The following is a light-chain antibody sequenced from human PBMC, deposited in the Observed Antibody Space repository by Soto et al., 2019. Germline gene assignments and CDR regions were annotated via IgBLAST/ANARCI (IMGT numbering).Light chain of an antibody. CDR2: GAS. CDR3: QQYGSSPPWT. J-gene: IGKJ1*01. Sequence: EIVLTQSPGTLSLSPGERATLSCRASQSVSSSYLAWYQQKPGQAPRLLIYGASSRATGIPDRFSGSGSGTDFTLTISRREPEDCAVYYCQQYGSSPPWTFGQGTKVEI. V-gene: IGKV3-20*01. CDR1: QSVSSSY.